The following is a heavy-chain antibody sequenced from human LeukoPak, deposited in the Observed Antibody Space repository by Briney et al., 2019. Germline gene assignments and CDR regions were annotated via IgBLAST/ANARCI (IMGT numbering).Heavy chain of an antibody. Sequence: ASVKVSCKASGYTFTGYYVHWVRQAPGQGLEWMGWINPNSGGTNYAQKFQGSVTMTRDTSISTAYMELSRLRSDDTAVYYCARGCATSLLPSFYYYMDVWGKGTTVTISS. CDR1: GYTFTGYY. CDR3: ARGCATSLLPSFYYYMDV. CDR2: INPNSGGT. V-gene: IGHV1-2*02. J-gene: IGHJ6*03. D-gene: IGHD2-21*01.